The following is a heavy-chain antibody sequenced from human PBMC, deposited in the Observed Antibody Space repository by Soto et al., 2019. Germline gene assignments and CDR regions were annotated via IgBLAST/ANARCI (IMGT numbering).Heavy chain of an antibody. Sequence: KQSQTLSLTCAVYGGSFSGYYWSWIRQPPGKGLEWIGEINHSGSTNYNPSLKSRVTISVDTSKNQFSLKLSSVTAADTAVYYCARGSSSGGYWGQGTLVTVSS. J-gene: IGHJ4*02. CDR2: INHSGST. V-gene: IGHV4-34*01. CDR3: ARGSSSGGY. CDR1: GGSFSGYY. D-gene: IGHD6-6*01.